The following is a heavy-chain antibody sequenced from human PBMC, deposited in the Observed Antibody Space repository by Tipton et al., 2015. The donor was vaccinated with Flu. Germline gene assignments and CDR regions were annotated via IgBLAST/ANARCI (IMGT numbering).Heavy chain of an antibody. CDR3: ARGRLSLSGFYS. CDR2: INTDGSAT. V-gene: IGHV3-74*01. D-gene: IGHD3-16*01. J-gene: IGHJ4*02. Sequence: SLRLSCAASGFTFSNYFMHWVRQVPGKGLVWVARINTDGSATSYADSVKGRFTISRDDAKNTLYLQMNSLSAEDTAVYYCARGRLSLSGFYSWGQGTLVTVSS. CDR1: GFTFSNYF.